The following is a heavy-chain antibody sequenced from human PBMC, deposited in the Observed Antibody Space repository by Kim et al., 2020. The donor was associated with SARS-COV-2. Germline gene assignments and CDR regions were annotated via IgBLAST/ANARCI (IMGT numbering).Heavy chain of an antibody. CDR2: FDPEDGEI. CDR1: GYTLTELS. J-gene: IGHJ6*02. V-gene: IGHV1-24*01. Sequence: ASVKVSCKVSGYTLTELSMHWVRQAPGKGLEWMGGFDPEDGEIIYAQKFQGRVTMTEDTSTDTAYMELSSLRSEDTAVYYCATGSITIFGVVPRYGMDVWAKGPRSPSP. D-gene: IGHD3-3*01. CDR3: ATGSITIFGVVPRYGMDV.